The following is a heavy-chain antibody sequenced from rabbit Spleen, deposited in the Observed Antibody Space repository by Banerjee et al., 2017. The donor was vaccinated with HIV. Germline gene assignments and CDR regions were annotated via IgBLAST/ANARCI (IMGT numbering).Heavy chain of an antibody. CDR1: GFSLSSSYW. Sequence: QSLEESGGDLVKNGASLTLTCTASGFSLSSSYWICWVRQAPGKGLERIACIDIGISGSSYYASWAKGRFTISKSSSTTVTLPMTSLTAADTSTYFCARDRPGSDNFGLWGQGTLVTVS. D-gene: IGHD3-1*01. CDR2: IDIGISGSS. J-gene: IGHJ3*01. V-gene: IGHV1S40*01. CDR3: ARDRPGSDNFGL.